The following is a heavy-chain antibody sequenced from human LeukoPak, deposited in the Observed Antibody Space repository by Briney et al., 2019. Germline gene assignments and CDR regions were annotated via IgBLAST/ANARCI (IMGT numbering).Heavy chain of an antibody. CDR1: GFTFSSYE. CDR3: ARDRGVAYCSGGSCLTPPYDY. J-gene: IGHJ4*02. V-gene: IGHV4-34*01. D-gene: IGHD2-15*01. CDR2: INHSGST. Sequence: GSLRLSCAASGFTFSSYEMNWIRQPPGKGLEWIGEINHSGSTNYNPSLKSRVTISVDTSKNQFSLKLSSVTAADTAVYYCARDRGVAYCSGGSCLTPPYDYWGQGTLVTVSS.